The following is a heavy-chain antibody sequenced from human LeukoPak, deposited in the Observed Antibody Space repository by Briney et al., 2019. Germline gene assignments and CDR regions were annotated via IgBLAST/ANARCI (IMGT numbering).Heavy chain of an antibody. J-gene: IGHJ4*02. D-gene: IGHD3-9*01. CDR2: LSGSGANT. V-gene: IGHV3-23*01. CDR3: AKCQYYNILTGYYRPLDS. Sequence: GGSLRLSCAASGFTFSNFAMNWVRQAPGKGLEWVSGLSGSGANTYCADSVKGRFTISRDNSKNTMYLQMNSLRAEDTAVYYCAKCQYYNILTGYYRPLDSWGQGTLVAVSS. CDR1: GFTFSNFA.